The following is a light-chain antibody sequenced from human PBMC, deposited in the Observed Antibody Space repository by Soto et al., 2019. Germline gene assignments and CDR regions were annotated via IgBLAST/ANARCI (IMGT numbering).Light chain of an antibody. CDR1: QSINIW. CDR2: DAS. V-gene: IGKV1-5*01. Sequence: DIQITQSPSTLSASVGDRVTITCRARQSINIWLAWYQQKPGKAPKLLIYDASILESGVPSRFSGSGSGTEFTLTISSLQPDDIATYYCQQYNSYRTFGQGTKVDIK. J-gene: IGKJ1*01. CDR3: QQYNSYRT.